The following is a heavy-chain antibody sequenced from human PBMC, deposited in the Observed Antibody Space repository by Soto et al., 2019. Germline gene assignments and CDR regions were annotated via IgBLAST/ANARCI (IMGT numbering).Heavy chain of an antibody. CDR1: GGSFSGYY. Sequence: KPSETLSLTCAVYGGSFSGYYWSWIRQPPGKGLEWIGEINHSGSTNYNPSLKSRVTISVDTSKNQFSLKLSSVTAADTAVYYCARVHDFLSGYYRRSNWFHPWGQGTLVTVSS. J-gene: IGHJ5*02. D-gene: IGHD3-3*01. CDR2: INHSGST. V-gene: IGHV4-34*01. CDR3: ARVHDFLSGYYRRSNWFHP.